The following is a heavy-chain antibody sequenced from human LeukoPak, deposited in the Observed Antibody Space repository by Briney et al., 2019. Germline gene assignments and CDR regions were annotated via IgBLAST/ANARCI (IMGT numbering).Heavy chain of an antibody. D-gene: IGHD1-26*01. CDR3: ARERRRVIDY. CDR2: ITWDGGST. V-gene: IGHV3-43*01. J-gene: IGHJ4*02. CDR1: GFTFDDYT. Sequence: GGSLRLSCAASGFTFDDYTMHWVRQVPGKGLQWVSLITWDGGSTFYADSVKGRFTISRDDSKKSLSLQMYGLSTEDTALYYCARERRRVIDYWGQGTLVTVSS.